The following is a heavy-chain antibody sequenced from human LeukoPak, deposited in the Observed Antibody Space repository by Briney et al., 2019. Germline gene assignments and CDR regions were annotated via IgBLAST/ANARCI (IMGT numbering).Heavy chain of an antibody. CDR1: GYTLTNYA. CDR2: MNPSNGNT. D-gene: IGHD5-24*01. CDR3: ARGSSEEMATIAY. Sequence: EASVKVSCKASGYTLTNYAINWVRQATGQGLEWMGWMNPSNGNTGFAQKFQGRLTMTRDTSITTAYMELSSLTSEDTAVYFCARGSSEEMATIAYWGQGTLITVSS. J-gene: IGHJ4*02. V-gene: IGHV1-8*01.